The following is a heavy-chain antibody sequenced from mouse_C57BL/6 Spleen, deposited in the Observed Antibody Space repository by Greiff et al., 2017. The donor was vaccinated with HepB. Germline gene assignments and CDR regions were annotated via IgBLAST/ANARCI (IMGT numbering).Heavy chain of an antibody. CDR3: ARRRGSSYLYAMDY. D-gene: IGHD1-1*01. CDR2: ISSGSSTI. Sequence: EVKLVESGGGLVKPGGSLKLSCAASGFTFSDYGMHWVRQAPEKGLEWVAYISSGSSTIYYADTVKGRFTISRDNAKNTLFLQMTSLRSEDSAMYYCARRRGSSYLYAMDYWGQGTSVTVSS. J-gene: IGHJ4*01. V-gene: IGHV5-17*01. CDR1: GFTFSDYG.